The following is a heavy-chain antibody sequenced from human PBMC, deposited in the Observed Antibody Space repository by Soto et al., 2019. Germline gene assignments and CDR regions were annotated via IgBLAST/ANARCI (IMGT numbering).Heavy chain of an antibody. CDR2: INPAGNVQ. J-gene: IGHJ3*02. Sequence: VQLVESGGGLVQPGESLRLSCTASGLTFSIYWITWVRQAPGEGLEWVSNINPAGNVQQYADSVKERFTISRDNAKNSMFLQMRGLRVEDTAVYYCATANTPYAFDMWVQGTMVTLSS. V-gene: IGHV3-7*01. CDR3: ATANTPYAFDM. CDR1: GLTFSIYW.